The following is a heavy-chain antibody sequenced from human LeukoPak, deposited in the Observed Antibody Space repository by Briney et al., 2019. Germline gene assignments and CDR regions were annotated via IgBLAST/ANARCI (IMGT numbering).Heavy chain of an antibody. CDR3: ARDLSGCSGGSCRAAYYYYYMDV. J-gene: IGHJ6*03. Sequence: PSETLSLTCTVSGGSISSYYWSWIRQPAGKGLEWIGRIYTSGSTNYNPSLKSRVTISVDKSKNQFSLKLSSVTAADTAMYYCARDLSGCSGGSCRAAYYYYYMDVWGKGTTVTVSS. D-gene: IGHD2-15*01. V-gene: IGHV4-4*07. CDR2: IYTSGST. CDR1: GGSISSYY.